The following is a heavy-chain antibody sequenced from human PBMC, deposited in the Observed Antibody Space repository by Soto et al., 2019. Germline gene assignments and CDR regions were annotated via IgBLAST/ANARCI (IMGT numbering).Heavy chain of an antibody. V-gene: IGHV3-48*01. CDR2: ISSSSSTI. J-gene: IGHJ4*02. Sequence: GGSLRLSCAASGVTFSTYSMNWVRQAPGKGLEWVSYISSSSSTIFYTDSVKGRFTVSRDNAKNSLYLQMNSLRAEDTAVYYCATGRHQLNDYWGQGTLVTVSS. CDR1: GVTFSTYS. CDR3: ATGRHQLNDY.